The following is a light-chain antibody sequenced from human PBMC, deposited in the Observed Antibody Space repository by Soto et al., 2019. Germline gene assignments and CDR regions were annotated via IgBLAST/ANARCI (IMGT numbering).Light chain of an antibody. CDR3: QQYNSWQLS. CDR1: QNLDTW. J-gene: IGKJ4*01. Sequence: DLQMTQSPSTLSASVGDRVTITCRASQNLDTWLAWYQQKPGKAPNVLIYDASNLESGVPSRFSGSGSGTEFTLTISSLQPDDSATYYCQQYNSWQLSFGGGTKVEIK. CDR2: DAS. V-gene: IGKV1-5*01.